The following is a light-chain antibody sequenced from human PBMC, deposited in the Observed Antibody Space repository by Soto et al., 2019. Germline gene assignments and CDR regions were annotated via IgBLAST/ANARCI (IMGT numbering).Light chain of an antibody. CDR2: KAS. Sequence: DIQMTQSPSTLSASVGARVPITCRASQSISGLLAWYQQKPGKAPKLLIYKASGLESGVPSRFSGSGSGTDFTLTISRLEPEDFAVYYCQQYATSPITFGQGTRLEIK. J-gene: IGKJ5*01. CDR3: QQYATSPIT. V-gene: IGKV1-5*03. CDR1: QSISGL.